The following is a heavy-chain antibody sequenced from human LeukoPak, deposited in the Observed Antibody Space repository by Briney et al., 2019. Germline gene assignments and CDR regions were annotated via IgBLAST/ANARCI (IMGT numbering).Heavy chain of an antibody. CDR2: INPNSGGT. CDR3: ARDMYCSSTSCYFYYYYGMDV. Sequence: ASVKVSCKASGYTFTGYYMHWVRQAPGQGLEWMGWINPNSGGTNYAQKFQGRVTMTRDTSISTAYMELSRLRSDDTAVYYCARDMYCSSTSCYFYYYYGMDVWGQGTRSPSP. V-gene: IGHV1-2*02. CDR1: GYTFTGYY. D-gene: IGHD2-2*01. J-gene: IGHJ6*02.